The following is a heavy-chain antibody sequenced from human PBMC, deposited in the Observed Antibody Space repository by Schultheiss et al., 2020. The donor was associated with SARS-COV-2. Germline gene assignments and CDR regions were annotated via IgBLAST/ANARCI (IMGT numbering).Heavy chain of an antibody. V-gene: IGHV3-33*01. J-gene: IGHJ4*02. CDR1: GFTFSSYG. CDR3: ARGGSGYDYLDY. D-gene: IGHD5-12*01. CDR2: IWYDGSNK. Sequence: GESLKISCAASGFTFSSYGMHWVRQAPGKGLEWVAVIWYDGSNKYYADSVKGRFTISRDNSKNTLYLQMNSLRAEDTAVYYCARGGSGYDYLDYWGQGTLVTVSS.